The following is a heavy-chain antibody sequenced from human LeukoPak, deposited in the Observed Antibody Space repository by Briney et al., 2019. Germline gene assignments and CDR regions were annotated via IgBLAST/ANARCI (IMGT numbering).Heavy chain of an antibody. J-gene: IGHJ6*03. CDR2: IRYDGSNK. CDR3: AKGTATYYYGSGSSDYYYMDV. V-gene: IGHV3-30*02. Sequence: GGSLRLSCAASGFTFSIYGMHWVRQAPGKGLEWVAFIRYDGSNKYYADSVKGRFTISRDNSKNTLYLQMNSLRAEDTAVYYCAKGTATYYYGSGSSDYYYMDVWGKGTTVTVSS. CDR1: GFTFSIYG. D-gene: IGHD3-10*01.